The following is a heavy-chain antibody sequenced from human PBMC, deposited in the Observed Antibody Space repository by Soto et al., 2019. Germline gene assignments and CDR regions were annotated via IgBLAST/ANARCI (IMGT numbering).Heavy chain of an antibody. Sequence: DSVKVYCKASGYTFTIYAMHWVLQAPGQRLEWMGWINAGNGNTKYSQKFQGRVTITKDTSASTAYMELSSLRSEDTAVYYCARDWYPSLGLFDYWGRGSLVSVS. D-gene: IGHD6-13*01. CDR1: GYTFTIYA. J-gene: IGHJ4*02. V-gene: IGHV1-3*01. CDR3: ARDWYPSLGLFDY. CDR2: INAGNGNT.